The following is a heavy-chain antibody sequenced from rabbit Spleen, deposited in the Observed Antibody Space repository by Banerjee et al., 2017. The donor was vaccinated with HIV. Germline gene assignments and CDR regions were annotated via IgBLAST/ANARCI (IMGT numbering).Heavy chain of an antibody. Sequence: QEQLEESGGDLVKPEGSLTLTCTASGFSFSSRDYMCWVRQAPGKGLEWISCIAGGSSGFTYSATWAKGRFTISKTSSTTVTLQMTSLTVADTATYFCARDTGSSFSSYGMDLWGQGTLVTVS. CDR1: GFSFSSRDY. V-gene: IGHV1S45*01. J-gene: IGHJ6*01. CDR2: IAGGSSGFT. CDR3: ARDTGSSFSSYGMDL. D-gene: IGHD8-1*01.